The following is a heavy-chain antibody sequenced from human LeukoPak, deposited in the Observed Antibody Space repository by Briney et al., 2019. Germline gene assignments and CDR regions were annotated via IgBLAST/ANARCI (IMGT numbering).Heavy chain of an antibody. Sequence: GGSLRLSCAASGFTFSSYSMNWVRQAPGKGLEWVSSISSSSSYIYYADSVKGRFTISRDNAKNSLYLQMNSLRAEDTAVYYCARSRRAATGYFDLWGRGTLVTVSS. V-gene: IGHV3-21*01. CDR2: ISSSSSYI. D-gene: IGHD2-15*01. CDR3: ARSRRAATGYFDL. CDR1: GFTFSSYS. J-gene: IGHJ2*01.